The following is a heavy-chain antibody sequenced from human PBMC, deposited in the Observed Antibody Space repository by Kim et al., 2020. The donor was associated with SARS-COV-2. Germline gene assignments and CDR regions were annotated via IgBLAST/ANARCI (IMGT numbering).Heavy chain of an antibody. CDR3: ARDSPPYCSSTSCYRYYYMDV. Sequence: GGSLRLSCAASGFTVSSNYMSWVRQAPGKGLEWVSVIYSGGSTYYADSVKGRFTISRDNSKNTLYLQMNSLRAEDTAVYYCARDSPPYCSSTSCYRYYYMDVWGKGPTVSVSS. CDR2: IYSGGST. J-gene: IGHJ6*03. D-gene: IGHD2-2*01. V-gene: IGHV3-66*01. CDR1: GFTVSSNY.